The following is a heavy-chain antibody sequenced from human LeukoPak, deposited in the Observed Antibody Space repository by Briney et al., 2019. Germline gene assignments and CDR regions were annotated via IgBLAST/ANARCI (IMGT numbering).Heavy chain of an antibody. CDR1: SASISIYY. CDR3: VKHGSGWSFDY. J-gene: IGHJ4*02. D-gene: IGHD6-19*01. CDR2: IQNTGGT. V-gene: IGHV4-59*01. Sequence: SETLSLTCTVSSASISIYYWGWIRQSPGKGLEWIGYIQNTGGTNYNPSLKSRVSVSKDTSKNQFSLQVRSVTAADTAVYYCVKHGSGWSFDYWGQGTLVTVSS.